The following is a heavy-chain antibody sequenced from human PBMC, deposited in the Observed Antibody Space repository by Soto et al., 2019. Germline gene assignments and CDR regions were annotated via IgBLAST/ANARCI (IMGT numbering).Heavy chain of an antibody. CDR2: ISGSGGST. CDR1: GFTFSSYA. CDR3: AKDSPTPSHPSYYDSSEEGAFDI. Sequence: QSGGSLRLSCAASGFTFSSYAMSWVRQAPGKGLEWVSAISGSGGSTYYADSVKGRFTISRDNSKNTLYLQMNSLRAEDTAVYYCAKDSPTPSHPSYYDSSEEGAFDIWGQGTMVTVSS. V-gene: IGHV3-23*01. D-gene: IGHD3-22*01. J-gene: IGHJ3*02.